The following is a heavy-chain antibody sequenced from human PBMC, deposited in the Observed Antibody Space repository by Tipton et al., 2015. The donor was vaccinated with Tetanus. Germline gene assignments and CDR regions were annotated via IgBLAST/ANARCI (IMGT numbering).Heavy chain of an antibody. CDR3: ARDLDTAIATGYYYGMDV. J-gene: IGHJ6*02. V-gene: IGHV4-4*07. CDR1: GGSISSYY. CDR2: IYTSGST. Sequence: LRLSCTVSGGSISSYYWSWIRQPAGKGLEWIGRIYTSGSTNYNPPLKSRVTMSVDTSKNQFSLKLSSVTAADTAVYYCARDLDTAIATGYYYGMDVWGQGTTVTVSS. D-gene: IGHD5-18*01.